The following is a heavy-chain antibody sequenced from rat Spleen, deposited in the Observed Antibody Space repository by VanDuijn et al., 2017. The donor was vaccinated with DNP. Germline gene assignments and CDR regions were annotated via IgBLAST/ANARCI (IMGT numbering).Heavy chain of an antibody. J-gene: IGHJ1*01. V-gene: IGHV2-32*01. CDR3: ARTPTGTDWYFDF. CDR2: MWSDGDT. Sequence: QVQLKESGPGLVQPSQTLSLTCTVSGFSLTSYHVHWVRQPPGKGLEWMGVMWSDGDTSDNSGLKSRLSISRDTSKSQVFLKMNSLQTGDTATNSCARTPTGTDWYFDFWGPGTVVTVSS. D-gene: IGHD1-7*01. CDR1: GFSLTSYH.